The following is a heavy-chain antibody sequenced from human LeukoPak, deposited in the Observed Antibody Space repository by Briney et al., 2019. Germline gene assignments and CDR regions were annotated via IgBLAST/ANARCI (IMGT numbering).Heavy chain of an antibody. CDR1: GFTFSSYS. CDR3: ARVYDFWSGYYNVENAFDI. J-gene: IGHJ3*02. D-gene: IGHD3-3*01. CDR2: ISSSSSYI. Sequence: PGGSLRLSCAASGFTFSSYSMNWVRQAPGKGLEWVSSISSSSSYIYYADSVKGRFIISRDNAKNSLYLQMNSLRAEDTAVYYCARVYDFWSGYYNVENAFDIWGQGTMVTVSS. V-gene: IGHV3-21*01.